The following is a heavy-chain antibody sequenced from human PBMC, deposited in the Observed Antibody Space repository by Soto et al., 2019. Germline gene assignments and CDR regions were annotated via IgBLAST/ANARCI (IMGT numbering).Heavy chain of an antibody. D-gene: IGHD4-4*01. CDR3: AKDRGNSNPSAFDD. J-gene: IGHJ4*02. Sequence: GGSLRLSCAASGFTFSTYSMNWVRQAPGKGLEWVSSISSSSSFIYYADSVKGRFTISRDNAKNSLFLQMNSLRAEDTAVYYCAKDRGNSNPSAFDDWGQGTLVTLAS. CDR2: ISSSSSFI. V-gene: IGHV3-21*01. CDR1: GFTFSTYS.